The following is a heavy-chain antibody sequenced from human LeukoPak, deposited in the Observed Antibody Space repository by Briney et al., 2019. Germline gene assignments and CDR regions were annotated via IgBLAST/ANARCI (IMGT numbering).Heavy chain of an antibody. CDR2: IRYDGSNK. J-gene: IGHJ1*01. CDR3: ARGGKRAVAGTRSPQYFQH. D-gene: IGHD6-19*01. Sequence: GGSLRLSCAASGFTFSSYGMHWVRQAPGKGLEWVAFIRYDGSNKYYADSVKGRFTISRDNSKNTLYLQMNSLRAEDTAVYYCARGGKRAVAGTRSPQYFQHWGQGTLVTVSS. V-gene: IGHV3-30*02. CDR1: GFTFSSYG.